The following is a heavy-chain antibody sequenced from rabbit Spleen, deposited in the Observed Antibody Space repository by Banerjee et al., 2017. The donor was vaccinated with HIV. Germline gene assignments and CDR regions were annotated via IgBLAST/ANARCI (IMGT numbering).Heavy chain of an antibody. CDR3: VRGASSSGYYSL. D-gene: IGHD1-1*01. V-gene: IGHV1S47*01. J-gene: IGHJ4*01. Sequence: EESGGGLVKPEGSLKLSCKASGFDFSNYGVSWVRQAPGKGLEWIGYIDPLFGTTYYANWVNGRFTISSHNAQNTLYLQLNSLTAADTATYFCVRGASSSGYYSLWGPGTLVTVS. CDR2: IDPLFGTT. CDR1: GFDFSNYG.